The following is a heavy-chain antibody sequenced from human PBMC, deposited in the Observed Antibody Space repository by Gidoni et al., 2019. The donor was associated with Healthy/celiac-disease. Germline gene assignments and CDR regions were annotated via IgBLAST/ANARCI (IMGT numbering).Heavy chain of an antibody. V-gene: IGHV3-7*04. J-gene: IGHJ3*02. D-gene: IGHD3-3*01. Sequence: EVQLVASGGGLVQPGGSLRLSCAASGFPFSSYWMSWVRQAPGKGLEWVANIKQDGSEKYYVDSVKGRFTISRDNAKNSLYLQMNSLRAEDTAVHYCARARVEAGAFDIWGQGTMVTVSS. CDR3: ARARVEAGAFDI. CDR2: IKQDGSEK. CDR1: GFPFSSYW.